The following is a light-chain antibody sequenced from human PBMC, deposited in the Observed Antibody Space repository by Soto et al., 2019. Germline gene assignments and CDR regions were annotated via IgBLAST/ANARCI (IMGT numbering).Light chain of an antibody. CDR3: SSYTSLSALV. Sequence: QSVLTQPASGSGSPGQSITISCTGTSSDVGGYNYVSWYQQHPGKAPKLMIYDISNRPSGVSNRFSGSKSGSTASLTISGLQDEDEADYSCSSYTSLSALVFGTGTKVPVL. J-gene: IGLJ1*01. V-gene: IGLV2-14*01. CDR2: DIS. CDR1: SSDVGGYNY.